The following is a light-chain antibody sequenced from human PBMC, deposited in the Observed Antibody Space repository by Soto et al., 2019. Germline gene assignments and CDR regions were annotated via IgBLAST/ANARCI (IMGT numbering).Light chain of an antibody. Sequence: EIVMTQSPATLSVSPGDRVTLSCRASQSVNSRLAWYQQNPGQAPRLLIYGASTRATDIPARFSGSGSGTEFTLTISSLQSEDFGVYYCQQSNNWPLSFGGGTKV. CDR1: QSVNSR. V-gene: IGKV3-15*01. CDR3: QQSNNWPLS. J-gene: IGKJ4*01. CDR2: GAS.